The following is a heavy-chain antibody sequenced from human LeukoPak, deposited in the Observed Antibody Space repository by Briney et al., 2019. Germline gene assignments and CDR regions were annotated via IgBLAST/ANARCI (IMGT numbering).Heavy chain of an antibody. D-gene: IGHD5-24*01. J-gene: IGHJ4*02. CDR2: INHSGST. CDR3: ARGKEEMATGSYYFDY. CDR1: GGSFSGYY. Sequence: SETLSLTCAVYGGSFSGYYWSWIRQPPGKGLEWIGEINHSGSTNYNPSLKSRVTISVDTSKNQFSLKLSSVTAADTAVYYCARGKEEMATGSYYFDYWGQGHLVTVSS. V-gene: IGHV4-34*01.